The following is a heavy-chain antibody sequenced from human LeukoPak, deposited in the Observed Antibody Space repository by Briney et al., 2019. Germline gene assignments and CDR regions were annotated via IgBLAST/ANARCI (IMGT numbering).Heavy chain of an antibody. CDR3: AKDSAAHHYYYGMDV. V-gene: IGHV3-23*01. CDR2: ISGSGGST. CDR1: GFTLSSYW. J-gene: IGHJ6*02. Sequence: SGGSLRLSCAASGFTLSSYWMIWVRQAPGKGLEWVSAISGSGGSTYYADSVKGRFTISRDNSKNTLYLQMNSLRAEDTAVYYCAKDSAAHHYYYGMDVWGQGTTVTVSS. D-gene: IGHD2-2*01.